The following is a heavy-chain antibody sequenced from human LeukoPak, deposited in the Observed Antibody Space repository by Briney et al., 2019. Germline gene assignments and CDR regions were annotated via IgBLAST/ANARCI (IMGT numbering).Heavy chain of an antibody. Sequence: GGSLRLSCAASGFTFSSYAMHWVRQAPGKGLEWVAVISYDGSNKYYADSVKGRFTISRDNSKNTLYPQMNSLRAEDTAVYYCARDLVGSDYWGQGTLVTVSS. CDR3: ARDLVGSDY. J-gene: IGHJ4*02. V-gene: IGHV3-30-3*01. CDR2: ISYDGSNK. CDR1: GFTFSSYA. D-gene: IGHD1-26*01.